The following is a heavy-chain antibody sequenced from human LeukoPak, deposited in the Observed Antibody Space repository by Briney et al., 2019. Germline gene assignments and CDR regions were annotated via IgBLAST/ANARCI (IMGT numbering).Heavy chain of an antibody. CDR1: GGTFSSYA. CDR3: ARDRGLRLGELSFN. V-gene: IGHV1-69*13. Sequence: ASVKVSCKASGGTFSSYAISWVRQAPGQGLEWMGGIIPIFGTANYAQKFQGRVTITADESTSTAYMELSSLRSEDTAVYYCARDRGLRLGELSFNWGQGTLVTVSS. D-gene: IGHD3-16*02. CDR2: IIPIFGTA. J-gene: IGHJ4*02.